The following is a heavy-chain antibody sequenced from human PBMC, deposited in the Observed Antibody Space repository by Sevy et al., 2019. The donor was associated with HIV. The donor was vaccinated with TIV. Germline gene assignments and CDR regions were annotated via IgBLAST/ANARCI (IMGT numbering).Heavy chain of an antibody. J-gene: IGHJ3*02. CDR1: GFTFSSYW. V-gene: IGHV3-7*01. Sequence: GGSLRLSCAASGFTFSSYWMSWVRQAPGKGLEWVAKIKQDGSEKNYVDSVKGRFTISRDNAKNSLYLQMNSLGAEDTAVNYGGRTITMIVVVIKSSDDLDIWGQGTMVTVSS. CDR3: GRTITMIVVVIKSSDDLDI. CDR2: IKQDGSEK. D-gene: IGHD3-22*01.